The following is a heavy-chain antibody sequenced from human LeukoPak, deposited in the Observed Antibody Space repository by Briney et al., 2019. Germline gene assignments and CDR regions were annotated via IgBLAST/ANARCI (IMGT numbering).Heavy chain of an antibody. Sequence: PGGSLRLSCAASGFTFSNYWMHWVRQAPGKGLVWVSRINRDGSSTSYADSVKGRFTISRDNAKNTLYLQMNSLRAEDTAVHYCARDLYDSGAYSSPIDFWGQGTLVTVSS. J-gene: IGHJ4*02. CDR2: INRDGSST. CDR1: GFTFSNYW. D-gene: IGHD3-22*01. CDR3: ARDLYDSGAYSSPIDF. V-gene: IGHV3-74*01.